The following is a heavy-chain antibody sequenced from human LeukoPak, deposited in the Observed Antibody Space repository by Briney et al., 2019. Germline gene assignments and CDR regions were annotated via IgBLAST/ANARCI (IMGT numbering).Heavy chain of an antibody. CDR1: GFTFSSYG. CDR3: ARGVRFRGGHRYASPDFDY. Sequence: GGSLRLSCAASGFTFSSYGMHWVRQAPGKGLDWVAVISYDGSKKYYADSVKGRFTISRDNSKNTLYLQMNSLRAEDTAVYYCARGVRFRGGHRYASPDFDYWGQGTLVTVSS. V-gene: IGHV3-30*12. CDR2: ISYDGSKK. J-gene: IGHJ4*02. D-gene: IGHD3-16*02.